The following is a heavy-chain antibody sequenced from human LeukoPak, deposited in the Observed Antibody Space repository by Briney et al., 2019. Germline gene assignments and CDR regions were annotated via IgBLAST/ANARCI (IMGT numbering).Heavy chain of an antibody. CDR3: ARAPDTAMVTSYYYYMDV. CDR2: IYYSGST. V-gene: IGHV4-39*07. J-gene: IGHJ6*03. D-gene: IGHD5-18*01. Sequence: SETLSLTCTVSGGSISSSSYYWGWIRQPPGKGLEWIGSIYYSGSTYYNPSLKSRVTISVDTSKNQFSLKLSSVTAADTAVYYCARAPDTAMVTSYYYYMDVWGKGTTVTVSS. CDR1: GGSISSSSYY.